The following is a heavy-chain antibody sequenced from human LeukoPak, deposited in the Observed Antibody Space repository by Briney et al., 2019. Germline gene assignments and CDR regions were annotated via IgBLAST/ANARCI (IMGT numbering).Heavy chain of an antibody. V-gene: IGHV4-61*02. CDR1: NGSISSDTYF. Sequence: SETLSLTCTVSNGSISSDTYFWSWIRQPAGKGLEWIGRMSSSGISTYSPSLKSRVTISIDTSRNQFSMNLNSVTAADTAVYYCARVRGSGSYYYYYYYMDVWGKGTTVTISS. CDR3: ARVRGSGSYYYYYYYMDV. CDR2: MSSSGIS. J-gene: IGHJ6*03. D-gene: IGHD1-26*01.